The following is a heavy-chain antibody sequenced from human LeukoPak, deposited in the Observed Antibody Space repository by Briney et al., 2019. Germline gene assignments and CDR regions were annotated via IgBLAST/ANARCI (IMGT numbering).Heavy chain of an antibody. V-gene: IGHV1-46*01. Sequence: ASVKVSCKASGYTFTTYYMHWVRQAPGQGLEWMGFINPSGDSTFHAQKFQGRVTITADESTSTAYMELSSLRSEDTAVYYCARALRYYSDSSGYAFDYWGQGTLVTVSS. J-gene: IGHJ4*02. CDR2: INPSGDST. CDR3: ARALRYYSDSSGYAFDY. CDR1: GYTFTTYY. D-gene: IGHD3-22*01.